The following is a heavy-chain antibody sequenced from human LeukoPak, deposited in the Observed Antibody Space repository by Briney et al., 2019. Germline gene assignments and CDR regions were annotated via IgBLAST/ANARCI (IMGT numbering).Heavy chain of an antibody. D-gene: IGHD3-9*01. V-gene: IGHV3-23*01. CDR3: AKAGAYYDILTGYYPPLYDYYGMDV. CDR1: GFTFSRFD. J-gene: IGHJ6*02. Sequence: GGSLRLSCAASGFTFSRFDMRWVRQAPGKGRECVAGISGRGVNKYYADSVKGRFTISRDNSKNTVYLQINRLRPDDTAVYYCAKAGAYYDILTGYYPPLYDYYGMDVWGQGTTVTVSS. CDR2: ISGRGVNK.